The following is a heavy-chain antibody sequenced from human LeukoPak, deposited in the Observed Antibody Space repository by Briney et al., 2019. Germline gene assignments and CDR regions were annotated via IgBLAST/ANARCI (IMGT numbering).Heavy chain of an antibody. D-gene: IGHD3-22*01. CDR2: IYHSGST. V-gene: IGHV4-30-2*01. J-gene: IGHJ3*02. CDR3: ARGYRPQGYYDSSGYGFSAFDI. Sequence: SQTLSLTCAVSGGSISSGGYSWSWIRQPPGKGLEWIGYIYHSGSTYYNPSLKSRVTISVDRSKNQFSLKLSSVTAADTAVYYCARGYRPQGYYDSSGYGFSAFDIWGQGTMVTVSS. CDR1: GGSISSGGYS.